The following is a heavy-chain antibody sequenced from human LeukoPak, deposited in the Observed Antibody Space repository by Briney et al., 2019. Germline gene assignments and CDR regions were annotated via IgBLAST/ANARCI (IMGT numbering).Heavy chain of an antibody. Sequence: SETLSLTCAVYGGSFSGYYWSWIRQPPGKGLEWIGYIYYSGSTNYNPSLKSRVTISVDTSKNQFSLKLSSVTAADTAVYYCARNDRRVRGVYSPFDYWGQGTLVTVSS. D-gene: IGHD3-10*01. V-gene: IGHV4-59*01. J-gene: IGHJ4*02. CDR2: IYYSGST. CDR3: ARNDRRVRGVYSPFDY. CDR1: GGSFSGYY.